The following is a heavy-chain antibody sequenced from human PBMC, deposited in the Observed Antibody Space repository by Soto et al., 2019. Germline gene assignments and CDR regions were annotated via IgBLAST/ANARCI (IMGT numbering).Heavy chain of an antibody. CDR2: IYSDGTT. Sequence: PGGSLRLSCAASGFIVTSNYMSWVRQAPGKGLEWVSVIYSDGTTNYAESVKGRVTISRDNSKNTVFLQMSSLRAEDTAVYYCAKGGPGAASGLFESCGQGTLVTVSS. CDR3: AKGGPGAASGLFES. J-gene: IGHJ4*02. V-gene: IGHV3-53*01. D-gene: IGHD3-10*01. CDR1: GFIVTSNY.